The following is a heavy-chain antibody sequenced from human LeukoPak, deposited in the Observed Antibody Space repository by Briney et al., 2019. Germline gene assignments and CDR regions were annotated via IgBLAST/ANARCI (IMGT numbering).Heavy chain of an antibody. CDR1: GGSISSYY. D-gene: IGHD5-18*01. CDR3: ARGARDTKGYFQH. J-gene: IGHJ1*01. CDR2: IYYSGST. V-gene: IGHV4-59*01. Sequence: SETLSLPCTVSGGSISSYYWSWIRQPPGKGLEWIGYIYYSGSTNYNPSLKSRVTISVDTSKNQFSLKLSSVTAADTAVYYCARGARDTKGYFQHWGQGTLVTVSS.